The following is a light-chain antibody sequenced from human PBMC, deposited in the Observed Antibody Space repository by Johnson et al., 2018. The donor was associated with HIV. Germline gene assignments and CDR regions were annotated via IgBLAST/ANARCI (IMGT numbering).Light chain of an antibody. CDR1: SSNIGKNY. CDR2: DNY. V-gene: IGLV1-51*01. J-gene: IGLJ1*01. Sequence: QSVLTQPPSVSAAPGQMVSISCSGSSSNIGKNYVSWYQQFPGTAPKLLIYDNYKRPSVTPDRFSGSKSGTSATLGITGLQTGDEADYYCGTWDSSLRSGFFGTGTKVTVL. CDR3: GTWDSSLRSGF.